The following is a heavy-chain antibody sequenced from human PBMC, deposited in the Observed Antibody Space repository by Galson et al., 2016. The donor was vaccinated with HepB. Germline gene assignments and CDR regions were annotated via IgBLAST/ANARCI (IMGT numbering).Heavy chain of an antibody. CDR3: AKAATPVFYYHGMDV. Sequence: SLRLSCAASDFTFSSYAMSWVRQAPGTGLELVPAIDSSGHSTDDTYTVTGRFIISRDNSKNTLDLQMNSLRYEDTAVYYCAKAATPVFYYHGMDVWGQGTTVTVSS. J-gene: IGHJ6*02. CDR1: DFTFSSYA. CDR2: IDSSGHST. V-gene: IGHV3-23*01.